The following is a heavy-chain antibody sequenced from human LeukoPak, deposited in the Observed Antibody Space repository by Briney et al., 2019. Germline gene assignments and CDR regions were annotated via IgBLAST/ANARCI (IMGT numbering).Heavy chain of an antibody. CDR3: TTTRTY. Sequence: PGGSLGLSCAASGFTLSDAWMAWVRQAPGKGLEWVGRIKSKIDGGTIDYGAPVKGRFTISRDDAKNTLYLQINSLKTEDTAMYYCTTTRTYWGQGTLVTVSS. CDR1: GFTLSDAW. J-gene: IGHJ4*02. CDR2: IKSKIDGGTI. V-gene: IGHV3-15*01.